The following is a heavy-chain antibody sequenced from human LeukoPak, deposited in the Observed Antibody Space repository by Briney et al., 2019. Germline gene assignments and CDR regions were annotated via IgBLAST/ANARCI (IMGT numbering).Heavy chain of an antibody. CDR2: IYSGGST. D-gene: IGHD1-26*01. Sequence: GGSLRLSCAASGFTVSSNYMSWVRQAPGKGLEWVSVIYSGGSTYYADSVRGRFTISRDNSKNTLFLQMNSLRDEDSAVYYCAIAQSWDELFDSWGQGTLVTVSS. V-gene: IGHV3-53*01. CDR1: GFTVSSNY. J-gene: IGHJ4*02. CDR3: AIAQSWDELFDS.